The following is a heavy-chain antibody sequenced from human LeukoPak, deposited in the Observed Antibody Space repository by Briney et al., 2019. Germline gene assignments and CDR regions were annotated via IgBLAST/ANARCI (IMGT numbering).Heavy chain of an antibody. CDR3: ARGAYFDY. CDR1: GGSISGKSYY. Sequence: SETLSLTCTVSGGSISGKSYYWAWIRQPPGKGLEWIGSSYYGGNTYYNASLKGRTSISIDASKNQFSLRLNSMTAADTAVYYCARGAYFDYWGQGTLVTVSS. V-gene: IGHV4-39*07. J-gene: IGHJ4*02. CDR2: SYYGGNT.